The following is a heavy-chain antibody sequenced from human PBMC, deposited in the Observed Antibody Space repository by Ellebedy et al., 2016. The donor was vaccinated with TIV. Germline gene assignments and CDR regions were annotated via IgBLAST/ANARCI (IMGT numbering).Heavy chain of an antibody. CDR3: SRGWSTPDS. J-gene: IGHJ4*02. Sequence: PGGSLRLSCVVSGFGFRHFGMHWVRQAPGKGLEWVAFIWNDGTNEHYVDSVKGRFTISRDNAQDTLFLQMNSLRAEDTAVYFCSRGWSTPDSWGQGTLVIVSS. CDR2: IWNDGTNE. D-gene: IGHD2-15*01. V-gene: IGHV3-33*08. CDR1: GFGFRHFG.